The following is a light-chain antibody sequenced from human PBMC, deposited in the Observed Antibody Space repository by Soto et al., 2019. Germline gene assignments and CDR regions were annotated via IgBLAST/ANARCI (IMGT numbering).Light chain of an antibody. J-gene: IGKJ3*01. CDR3: QQDGSSPFT. CDR1: QSVSSTY. Sequence: EIVLTQSPGTLSLSPGERATLSCRASQSVSSTYLAWYQQKPGQAPRLLIYGASSRANAIPDRFSGSGAGTDFTLNTSRLDPEDFAVYYCQQDGSSPFTFGPGTKVVIK. V-gene: IGKV3-20*01. CDR2: GAS.